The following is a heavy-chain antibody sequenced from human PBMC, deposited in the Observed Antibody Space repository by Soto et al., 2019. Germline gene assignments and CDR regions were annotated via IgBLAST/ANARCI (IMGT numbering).Heavy chain of an antibody. CDR2: IYYSGST. Sequence: QVQLQESGPGLVKPSQTLSLTCTVSGGSISNGDYYWSWIRQSPGRGLEWIGYIYYSGSTYYNPTLKSRINISVDTSKNQFSLTLSSVTAADTAVYYCARLAGGHYATNWFDPWGQGTLVTVSS. D-gene: IGHD3-3*01. CDR3: ARLAGGHYATNWFDP. J-gene: IGHJ5*02. CDR1: GGSISNGDYY. V-gene: IGHV4-30-4*01.